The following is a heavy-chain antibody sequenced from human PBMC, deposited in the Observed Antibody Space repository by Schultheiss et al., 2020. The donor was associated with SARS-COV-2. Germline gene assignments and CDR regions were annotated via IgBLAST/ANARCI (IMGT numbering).Heavy chain of an antibody. D-gene: IGHD5-12*01. Sequence: SETLSLTCTVSGYSISSGYYWGWIRQPPGKGLEWIGYIYYSGSIYYNPSLKSRVTISVDTSKNQFSLKLSSVTAADTAVYYCARGIVATMGDYWGQGTLVTVS. CDR3: ARGIVATMGDY. V-gene: IGHV4-38-2*02. CDR2: IYYSGSI. CDR1: GYSISSGYY. J-gene: IGHJ4*02.